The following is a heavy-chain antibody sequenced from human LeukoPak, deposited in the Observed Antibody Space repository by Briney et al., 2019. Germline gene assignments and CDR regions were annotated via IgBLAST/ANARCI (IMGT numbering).Heavy chain of an antibody. Sequence: SVKVSCKASGGTFSSYAISWVRQAPGQGLEWMGGIIPIFGTANYAQKLQGRVTMTTDTSTSTAYMELRSLRSDDTAVYYCARQTYYYDSSGYYSLYYFDYWGQGTLVTVSS. J-gene: IGHJ4*02. CDR2: IIPIFGTA. CDR3: ARQTYYYDSSGYYSLYYFDY. CDR1: GGTFSSYA. V-gene: IGHV1-69*05. D-gene: IGHD3-22*01.